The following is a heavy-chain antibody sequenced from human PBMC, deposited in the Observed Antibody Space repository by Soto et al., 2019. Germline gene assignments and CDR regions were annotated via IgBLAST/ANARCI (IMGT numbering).Heavy chain of an antibody. D-gene: IGHD5-18*01. Sequence: PSETLSLTCTVSGGSISSYYWSWIRQPPGKGLEWIGYIYYSGSTNYNPSHKSRVTKSVDTSKNHFSLKLSFVSVADTAVYYCARRYGSCFDYWGQGTLVTVSS. J-gene: IGHJ4*02. CDR3: ARRYGSCFDY. CDR1: GGSISSYY. CDR2: IYYSGST. V-gene: IGHV4-59*08.